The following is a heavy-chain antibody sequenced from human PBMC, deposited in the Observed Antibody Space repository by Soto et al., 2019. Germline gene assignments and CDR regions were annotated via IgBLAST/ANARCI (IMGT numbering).Heavy chain of an antibody. D-gene: IGHD2-15*01. J-gene: IGHJ6*02. CDR1: GFTFSSYS. CDR2: ISSSSSTI. Sequence: GSLRLSCAASGFTFSSYSMNWVRQAPGKGLEWVSYISSSSSTIYYADSVKGRFTISRDNAKNSLYLQMNSLRDEDTAVYYCASFDIVVVVAATPPLYYYGMDVWGQGTTVTVSS. V-gene: IGHV3-48*02. CDR3: ASFDIVVVVAATPPLYYYGMDV.